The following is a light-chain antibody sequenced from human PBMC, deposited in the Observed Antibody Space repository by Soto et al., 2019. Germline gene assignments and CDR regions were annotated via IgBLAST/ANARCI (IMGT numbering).Light chain of an antibody. CDR3: QQYFSDWT. Sequence: DIQMTQSPSSLSASVGDTVTITCRTSQSIVKWLAWYQQKPGKAPKLLISEASILQSGVPSRFSGSASGAEFTLTISGLQPDDFATYYCQQYFSDWTFGQGTKVDVK. CDR1: QSIVKW. CDR2: EAS. J-gene: IGKJ1*01. V-gene: IGKV1-5*03.